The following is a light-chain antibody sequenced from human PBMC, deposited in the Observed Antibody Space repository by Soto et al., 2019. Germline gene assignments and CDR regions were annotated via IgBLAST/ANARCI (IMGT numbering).Light chain of an antibody. CDR3: QQSSEATWT. CDR2: AAS. J-gene: IGKJ1*01. V-gene: IGKV1-39*01. CDR1: QSISSY. Sequence: IQMTQSPSSRYSSLGDRVTITCRASQSISSYLNWYQQKPGKAPKLLIYAASSLQSGVPSRFSGSVSGTDCTLTISSLKNEDVATYYCQQSSEATWTFCQGTKVDIK.